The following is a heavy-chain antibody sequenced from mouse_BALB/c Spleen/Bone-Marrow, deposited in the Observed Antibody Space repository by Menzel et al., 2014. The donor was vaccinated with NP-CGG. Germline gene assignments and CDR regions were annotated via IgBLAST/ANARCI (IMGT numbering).Heavy chain of an antibody. CDR2: INPDSSTI. V-gene: IGHV4-1*02. D-gene: IGHD1-2*01. CDR1: GIDFSSYW. CDR3: ARLHYYGYGAY. Sequence: GIDFSSYWMNWVRQAPGKGLEWIGEINPDSSTINYTPSLKDKFIISRDNAKNTLYLQMSKVRSEDTALYYCARLHYYGYGAYWGQGTLVTVSA. J-gene: IGHJ3*01.